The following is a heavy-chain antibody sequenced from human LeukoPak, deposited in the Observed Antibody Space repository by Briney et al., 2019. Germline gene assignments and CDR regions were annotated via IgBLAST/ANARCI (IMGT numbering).Heavy chain of an antibody. V-gene: IGHV1-46*01. CDR2: INPAGGST. J-gene: IGHJ4*02. CDR1: GYTFTSYY. D-gene: IGHD3-22*01. CDR3: ARGRGVHDSHTYDYFDY. Sequence: PSVKVSCTASGYTFTSYYIHWVRQATGQGLEWRGIINPAGGSTTYAQKFQGSRLTLTRDTSTSTVYMQLSSLRSEDTAVYYCARGRGVHDSHTYDYFDYWGQGSLVTVSS.